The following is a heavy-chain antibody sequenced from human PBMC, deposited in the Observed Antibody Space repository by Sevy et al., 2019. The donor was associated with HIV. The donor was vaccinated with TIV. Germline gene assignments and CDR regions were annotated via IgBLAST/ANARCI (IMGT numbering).Heavy chain of an antibody. CDR2: IYFTGNT. Sequence: SETLSLTCSVSGGSISSYFWTWVRQSPGKGLEWIGNIYFTGNTDYSPSLKSRVTLSLDTSKSQFSLTLKSVTAADTAISFCARDSTTRPGVLDYWGQGTLVTVSS. CDR1: GGSISSYF. V-gene: IGHV4-59*01. J-gene: IGHJ4*02. CDR3: ARDSTTRPGVLDY. D-gene: IGHD1-1*01.